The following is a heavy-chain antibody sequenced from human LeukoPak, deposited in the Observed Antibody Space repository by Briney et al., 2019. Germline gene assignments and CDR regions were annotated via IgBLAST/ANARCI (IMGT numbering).Heavy chain of an antibody. J-gene: IGHJ5*01. V-gene: IGHV1-46*01. CDR2: INPSGGTT. Sequence: ASVKVSCKASGYPFTTSFIHWVRQAPGQGLEWMGIINPSGGTTAYAQKFQGRVTMTRDTSTSTVYMELSSLRSEDTAVYYCARGSGRDGYKLDSWGQGTLVTVSS. D-gene: IGHD5-24*01. CDR1: GYPFTTSF. CDR3: ARGSGRDGYKLDS.